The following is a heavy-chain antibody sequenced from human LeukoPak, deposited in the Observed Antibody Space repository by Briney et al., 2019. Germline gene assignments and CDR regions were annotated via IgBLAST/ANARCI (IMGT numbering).Heavy chain of an antibody. D-gene: IGHD2/OR15-2a*01. Sequence: SETLSFTCTVSGDSISSYYWSWIRQPPGKRLEWIGYIYYSGSTNYNPSLKSRVTISVDTSKNQFSLKLGSVTAADTAVYYCARIEYSNGHLDYWGQGTLVTVSS. CDR1: GDSISSYY. CDR3: ARIEYSNGHLDY. CDR2: IYYSGST. J-gene: IGHJ4*02. V-gene: IGHV4-59*01.